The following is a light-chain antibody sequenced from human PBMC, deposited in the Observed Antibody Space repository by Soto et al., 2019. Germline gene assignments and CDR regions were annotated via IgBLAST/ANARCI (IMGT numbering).Light chain of an antibody. CDR2: LNRDGSH. V-gene: IGLV4-69*01. J-gene: IGLJ2*01. Sequence: QSVLTQSPSASASLGDSVKLTCPLRSGHSNYAIAWHQEQPEKGPLYLMKLNRDGSHSKGDGIPNRFSGSSAGAERYLTISSLQSEYEADYYCQTWGTGIVIFGGGTKRSVL. CDR1: SGHSNYA. CDR3: QTWGTGIVI.